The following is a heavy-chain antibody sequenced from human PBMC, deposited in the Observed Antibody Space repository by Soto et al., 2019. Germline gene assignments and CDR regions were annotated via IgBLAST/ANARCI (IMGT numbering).Heavy chain of an antibody. CDR1: GGSFSGYY. CDR3: ARGNRIAAAGTAGYYYYGMDV. V-gene: IGHV4-34*01. CDR2: INHSGST. D-gene: IGHD6-13*01. Sequence: PSETLSLTCAVYGGSFSGYYWSWIRQPPGKGLEWIGEINHSGSTNYNPSLKSRVTISVDTSKNQFSLKLSSVTAADTVVYYCARGNRIAAAGTAGYYYYGMDVWGQGTTVTVSS. J-gene: IGHJ6*02.